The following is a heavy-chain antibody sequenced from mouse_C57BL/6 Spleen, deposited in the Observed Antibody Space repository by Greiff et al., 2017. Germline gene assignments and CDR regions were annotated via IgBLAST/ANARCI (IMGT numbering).Heavy chain of an antibody. J-gene: IGHJ4*01. D-gene: IGHD2-2*01. V-gene: IGHV5-4*01. CDR1: GFTFSSYA. Sequence: EVKLMESGGGLVKPGGSLKLSCAASGFTFSSYAMSWVRQTPEKRLEWVATISDGGSYTYYPDNVKGRFTISRDNAKNNLYLQMSHLKSEDTAMYYCARDRGNGYGSYAMDYWGQGTSVTVSS. CDR2: ISDGGSYT. CDR3: ARDRGNGYGSYAMDY.